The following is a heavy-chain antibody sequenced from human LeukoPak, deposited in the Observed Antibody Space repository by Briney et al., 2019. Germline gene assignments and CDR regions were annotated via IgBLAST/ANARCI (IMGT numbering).Heavy chain of an antibody. V-gene: IGHV3-43*01. CDR3: AKGRSMTTVTYFDY. J-gene: IGHJ4*02. Sequence: GGSLRLSCAASGFTFDDYTMHWVRQAPGKGLEWVSLISWDGGSTYYADSVKGRFTISRDNSKNSLYLQMNSLRTEDTALYYCAKGRSMTTVTYFDYWGQGTQVTVSS. CDR1: GFTFDDYT. CDR2: ISWDGGST. D-gene: IGHD4-17*01.